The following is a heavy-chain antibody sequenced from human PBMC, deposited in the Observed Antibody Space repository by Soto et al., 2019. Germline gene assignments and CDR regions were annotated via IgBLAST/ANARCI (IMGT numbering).Heavy chain of an antibody. D-gene: IGHD5-12*01. J-gene: IGHJ4*02. CDR3: ARVDRGYSGYDFGAYFDY. V-gene: IGHV4-31*03. CDR2: IYYSGST. Sequence: QVQLQESGPGLVKPSQTLSLTCTVSGGSISSGGYYWSWIRQHPGKGLEWIGYIYYSGSTYYNPSLTSRVTISVDTSKNQFSLKLSSVTAADTAVYYCARVDRGYSGYDFGAYFDYWGQGTLVTVSS. CDR1: GGSISSGGYY.